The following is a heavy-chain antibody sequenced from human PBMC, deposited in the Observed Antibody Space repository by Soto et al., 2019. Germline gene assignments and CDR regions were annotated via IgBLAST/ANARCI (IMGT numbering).Heavy chain of an antibody. CDR1: GGSIISSSYY. D-gene: IGHD2-15*01. V-gene: IGHV4-39*01. Sequence: PSETLSLTCTVSGGSIISSSYYWGWIRQLPGKGLEWIGSIFYRWSSYYNPSPRSRVAIYIDSSKNQFSLKLSSVTAADTAIYYCARHLVVGGTTYNWFDLWGQGTLVTVSS. CDR2: IFYRWSS. CDR3: ARHLVVGGTTYNWFDL. J-gene: IGHJ5*02.